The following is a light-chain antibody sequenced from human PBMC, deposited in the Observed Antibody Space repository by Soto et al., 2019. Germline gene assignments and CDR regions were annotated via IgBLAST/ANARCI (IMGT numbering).Light chain of an antibody. CDR3: SSYAGSSSYV. J-gene: IGLJ1*01. Sequence: QSALTQPPSASGSPGQSVIISCAGTSSDVGGYNYVSWYQQHPGKAPKLMIYEVNKRPSGVPDRFSGSKSGTTASLTVSGLQAEDEADYYCSSYAGSSSYVFGTGTKLTVL. CDR2: EVN. CDR1: SSDVGGYNY. V-gene: IGLV2-8*01.